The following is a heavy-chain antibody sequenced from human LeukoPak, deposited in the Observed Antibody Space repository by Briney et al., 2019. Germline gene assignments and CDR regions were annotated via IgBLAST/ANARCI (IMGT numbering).Heavy chain of an antibody. CDR3: AKGDTPDNSYNYFAP. CDR2: ISYSGDGT. D-gene: IGHD1-1*01. CDR1: GFIISGYA. Sequence: GGSLRLSCAASGFIISGYAMSWIRHAPGKGLEWVSSISYSGDGTKYADSVKGRCTISREDSKNTLYLQMNSLRAEDTAVYYCAKGDTPDNSYNYFAPWGQGTLVTVSS. J-gene: IGHJ5*02. V-gene: IGHV3-23*01.